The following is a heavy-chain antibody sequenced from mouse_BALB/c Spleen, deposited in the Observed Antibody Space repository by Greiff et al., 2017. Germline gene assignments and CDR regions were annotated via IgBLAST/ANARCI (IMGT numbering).Heavy chain of an antibody. D-gene: IGHD2-1*01. CDR3: ASSDGNSWFAY. CDR2: IDPANGNT. CDR1: GFNIKDTY. V-gene: IGHV14-3*02. J-gene: IGHJ3*01. Sequence: VQPQQSGAELVKPGASVKLSCTASGFNIKDTYMHWVKQRPEQGLEWIGRIDPANGNTKYDPKFQGKATITADTSSNTAYLQLSSLTSEDTAVYYCASSDGNSWFAYWGQGTLVTVSA.